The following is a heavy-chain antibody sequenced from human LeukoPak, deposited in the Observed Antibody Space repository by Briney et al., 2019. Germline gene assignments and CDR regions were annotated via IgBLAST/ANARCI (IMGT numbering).Heavy chain of an antibody. J-gene: IGHJ6*02. V-gene: IGHV3-33*01. CDR1: GFSFSSYG. D-gene: IGHD2-21*01. CDR3: VRTHTHISNYYYGMDV. CDR2: IWYDGSNK. Sequence: GGSLRLSCAASGFSFSSYGMHWVRQAPGEGLEWVAVIWYDGSNKYYADSVKGRFTISRDNSKNVLYLQMTSLRAKDTAVYYCVRTHTHISNYYYGMDVWGQGTTVTVSS.